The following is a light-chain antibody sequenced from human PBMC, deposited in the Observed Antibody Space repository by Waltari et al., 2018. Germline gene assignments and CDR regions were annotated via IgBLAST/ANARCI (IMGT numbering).Light chain of an antibody. V-gene: IGLV2-11*01. CDR1: SSDVGGYNY. J-gene: IGLJ3*02. CDR3: CSYAGSPRV. Sequence: QSALTQPRSVSGSPGQSVTISCTGTSSDVGGYNYVSWYHQHPGKAPKLMIYDVSKRPSGVPDRFSGSKSGNTASLTISGRQAEDEADYYCCSYAGSPRVFGGGTKLTVL. CDR2: DVS.